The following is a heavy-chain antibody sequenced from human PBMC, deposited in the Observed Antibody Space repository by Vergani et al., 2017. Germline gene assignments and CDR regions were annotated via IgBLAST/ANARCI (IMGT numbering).Heavy chain of an antibody. D-gene: IGHD3-10*01. CDR1: GITFKNAW. CDR3: ARGRITMVRGVTDYGMDV. CDR2: INSDGSST. V-gene: IGHV3-74*01. Sequence: EVQVVESGGGLIKPGGSLRLSCVVSGITFKNAWINWVRQAPGKGLVGVSRINSDGSSTSYADSVKGRFTISRDNAKNTLYLQMNSLRAEDTAVYYCARGRITMVRGVTDYGMDVWGQGTTVTVSS. J-gene: IGHJ6*02.